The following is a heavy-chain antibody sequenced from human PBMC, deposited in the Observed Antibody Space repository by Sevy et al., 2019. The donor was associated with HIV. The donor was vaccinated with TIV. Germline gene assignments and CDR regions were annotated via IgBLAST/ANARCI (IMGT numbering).Heavy chain of an antibody. V-gene: IGHV1-58*01. CDR3: AADICSGGSGYSDY. CDR2: IVVGSGNT. CDR1: GFTFTSSA. D-gene: IGHD2-15*01. Sequence: ASVKVSCKASGFTFTSSAVQWVRQARGQRLEWIGWIVVGSGNTNYAQKFQERVTITRDMSTSTAYMELSSLRSEDTAGYYCAADICSGGSGYSDYWGQGTLVTVSS. J-gene: IGHJ4*02.